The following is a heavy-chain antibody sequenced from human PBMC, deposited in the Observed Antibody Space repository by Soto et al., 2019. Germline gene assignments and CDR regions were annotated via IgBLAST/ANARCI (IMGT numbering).Heavy chain of an antibody. CDR3: AKGRTSVAFYFDY. CDR2: ISGSGVST. V-gene: IGHV3-23*01. CDR1: GFTFSSYA. D-gene: IGHD2-15*01. Sequence: PGGSLRLSCAASGFTFSSYAMTWVRQAPGKGLEWVSAISGSGVSTYYADSVKGRFTISRDNSKNTLHLQMNSLRAEDTALYYCAKGRTSVAFYFDYWGQGTLVTVSS. J-gene: IGHJ4*02.